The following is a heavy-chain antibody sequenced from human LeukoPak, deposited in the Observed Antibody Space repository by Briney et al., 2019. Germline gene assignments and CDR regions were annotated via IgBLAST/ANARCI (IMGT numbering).Heavy chain of an antibody. CDR1: GFTFSSYA. V-gene: IGHV3-23*01. Sequence: GGSLRLSCAASGFTFSSYAMSWVRQAPGKGLEWVSAISGSGGSTYYADSVKGRFTISRDNSKNTLYLQMNRLRAEDTAVYYCAKAGSSLSMVGYYYYYYGMDVWGQGTTVTVYS. CDR2: ISGSGGST. J-gene: IGHJ6*02. D-gene: IGHD3-10*01. CDR3: AKAGSSLSMVGYYYYYYGMDV.